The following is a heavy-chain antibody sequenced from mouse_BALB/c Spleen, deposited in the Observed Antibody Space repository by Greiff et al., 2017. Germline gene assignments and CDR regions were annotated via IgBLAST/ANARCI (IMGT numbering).Heavy chain of an antibody. J-gene: IGHJ2*01. CDR3: ASLYYGNYVDY. V-gene: IGHV14-3*02. CDR1: GFNIKDTY. D-gene: IGHD2-1*01. Sequence: EVQLQQSGAELVKPGASVKLSCTASGFNIKDTYMHWVKQRPEQGLEWIGRIDPANGNTKYDPKFQGKATITADTSSNTAYLQLSSLTSEDTAVYYCASLYYGNYVDYWGQGTTLTVSS. CDR2: IDPANGNT.